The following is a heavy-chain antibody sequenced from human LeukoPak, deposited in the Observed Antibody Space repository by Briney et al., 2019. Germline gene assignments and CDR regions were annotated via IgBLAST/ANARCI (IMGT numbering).Heavy chain of an antibody. V-gene: IGHV1-2*02. CDR1: GCTFIGYY. Sequence: ASVKVSCKASGCTFIGYYMHWVRQAPGQGLEWMGWINPNSGGTNYAQKFQGRVTMTRDTSISTAYMELSRLRSDDTAVYYCASRTATYYYDSGDGFDIWGQGTMVTVSS. CDR3: ASRTATYYYDSGDGFDI. D-gene: IGHD3-22*01. CDR2: INPNSGGT. J-gene: IGHJ3*02.